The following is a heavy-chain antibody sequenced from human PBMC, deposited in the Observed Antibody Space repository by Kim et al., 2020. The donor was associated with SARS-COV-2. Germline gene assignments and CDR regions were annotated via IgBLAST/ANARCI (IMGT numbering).Heavy chain of an antibody. J-gene: IGHJ5*02. CDR1: GFTFDDYA. Sequence: GGSLRLSCAASGFTFDDYAMHWVRQAPGKGLEWVSGISWNSGSIGYADSVKGRFTISRDNAKNSLYLQMNSLRAEDTALYYCAKGSSLWFGESIGSNWFDPWGQGTLVTVSS. CDR3: AKGSSLWFGESIGSNWFDP. D-gene: IGHD3-10*01. V-gene: IGHV3-9*01. CDR2: ISWNSGSI.